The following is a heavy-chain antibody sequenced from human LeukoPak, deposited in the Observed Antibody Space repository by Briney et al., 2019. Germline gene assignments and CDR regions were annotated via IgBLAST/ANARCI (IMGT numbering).Heavy chain of an antibody. CDR3: ARDAFGYSYGPFDY. Sequence: GGSLRLSCAASGFTVNNNYMSWVRQAPGKGLEWVSVIYSGGSTYYADSVKGRFTISRDNSKNTLYLQMNSLRAEDTAVYYCARDAFGYSYGPFDYWGQGTLVTVSS. D-gene: IGHD5-18*01. J-gene: IGHJ4*02. V-gene: IGHV3-53*01. CDR2: IYSGGST. CDR1: GFTVNNNY.